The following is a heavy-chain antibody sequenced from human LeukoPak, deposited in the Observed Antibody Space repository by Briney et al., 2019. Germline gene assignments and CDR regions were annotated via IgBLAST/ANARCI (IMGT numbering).Heavy chain of an antibody. D-gene: IGHD2-2*01. J-gene: IGHJ6*03. V-gene: IGHV5-51*01. CDR3: ARLDVVPAAPGGYYYYMDV. Sequence: GESLKISCKGSGYSFTSYWIGWVRQMPGKGLEWMGIIYPGDSETRYSPSFQGQVTISADKSISTAYLPWSSLKASDTAMYYCARLDVVPAAPGGYYYYMDVWGKGTTVTVSS. CDR1: GYSFTSYW. CDR2: IYPGDSET.